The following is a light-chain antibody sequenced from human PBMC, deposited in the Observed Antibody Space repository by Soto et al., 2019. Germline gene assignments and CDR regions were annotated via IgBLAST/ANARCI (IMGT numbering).Light chain of an antibody. Sequence: QSALTQPPSASGSPGQSVTISCTGTSSDVGGYNYVSWYQQHPGKAPKLMIYEVSQRPSGVPDRFSGSKSGNTASLTVSGLQAEDEADYYCISYAGSNNVFGTGTKVTVL. CDR3: ISYAGSNNV. J-gene: IGLJ1*01. CDR1: SSDVGGYNY. CDR2: EVS. V-gene: IGLV2-8*01.